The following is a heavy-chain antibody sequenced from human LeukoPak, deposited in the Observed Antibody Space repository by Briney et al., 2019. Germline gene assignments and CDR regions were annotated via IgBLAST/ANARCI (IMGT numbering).Heavy chain of an antibody. CDR2: IYSGGST. CDR3: HSEATTDAFDI. CDR1: GFTVSSNY. Sequence: QPGGSLRLSCAASGFTVSSNYMSWVRQAPGKGLEWVSVIYSGGSTYYADSVKGRFTISRDNSKNTLYLQMNSLRAEDTAVYYCHSEATTDAFDIWGQGTMVTVSS. J-gene: IGHJ3*02. D-gene: IGHD5-12*01. V-gene: IGHV3-66*01.